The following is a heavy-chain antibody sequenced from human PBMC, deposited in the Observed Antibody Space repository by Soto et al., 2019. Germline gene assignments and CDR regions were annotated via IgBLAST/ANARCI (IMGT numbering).Heavy chain of an antibody. Sequence: SETLSLTCTVWGGCISKYYWSWIRQPQGKGLEWIGYIYYSGSTNYNPSLKSRVTISVDTSKNQFSLKLSSVPAATTAVYYCQAPPVLLSFGEITGNSFDPSGQGTLVTVS. CDR3: QAPPVLLSFGEITGNSFDP. CDR1: GGCISKYY. CDR2: IYYSGST. V-gene: IGHV4-59*08. D-gene: IGHD3-10*01. J-gene: IGHJ5*02.